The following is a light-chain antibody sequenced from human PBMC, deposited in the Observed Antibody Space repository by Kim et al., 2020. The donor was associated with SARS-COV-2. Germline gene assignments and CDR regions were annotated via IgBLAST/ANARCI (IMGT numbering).Light chain of an antibody. CDR3: NSRDSSGNHVV. CDR2: GKN. J-gene: IGLJ2*01. Sequence: ALGQTVRITCQGDSLRSYYAIWYQQKQGQAPVLVIYGKNNRPSGIPDRFSGSSSGNTASLTITGAQAEDEADYYCNSRDSSGNHVVFGGGTQLTVL. CDR1: SLRSYY. V-gene: IGLV3-19*01.